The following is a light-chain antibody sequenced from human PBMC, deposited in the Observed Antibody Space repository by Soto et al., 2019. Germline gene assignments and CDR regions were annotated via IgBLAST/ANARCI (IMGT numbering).Light chain of an antibody. J-gene: IGLJ1*01. V-gene: IGLV2-23*01. CDR2: EGS. Sequence: QSALTQPASVSGSLGQSITISCTGTSSDVGAYNFVSWYQHHPGKAPKLIIFEGSKWPSGIPNRFSGSKSGNTASLTISGLQPEDEADYYCCSYAGITTFRVFGTGTKLTVL. CDR1: SSDVGAYNF. CDR3: CSYAGITTFRV.